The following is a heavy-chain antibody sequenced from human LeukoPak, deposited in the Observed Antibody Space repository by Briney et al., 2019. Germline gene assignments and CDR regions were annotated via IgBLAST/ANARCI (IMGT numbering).Heavy chain of an antibody. Sequence: ASVKVSFKASGYTFTGYYMHWVRQAPGQGLEWMGWINPNSGGTNYAQKFQGRVTMTRDTSISTAYMELSRLRSDDTAVYYCARWGYCSGGSCYATDRFYDYWGQGTLVTVSS. CDR3: ARWGYCSGGSCYATDRFYDY. J-gene: IGHJ4*02. CDR2: INPNSGGT. V-gene: IGHV1-2*02. D-gene: IGHD2-15*01. CDR1: GYTFTGYY.